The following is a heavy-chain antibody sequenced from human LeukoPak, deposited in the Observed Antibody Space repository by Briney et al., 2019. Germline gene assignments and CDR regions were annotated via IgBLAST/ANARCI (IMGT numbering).Heavy chain of an antibody. CDR1: GFTFSSYS. J-gene: IGHJ4*02. V-gene: IGHV3-21*01. D-gene: IGHD3-10*01. CDR3: ARDRDYYGSGSTLYYFDY. CDR2: ISSSSSYI. Sequence: AGGSLRLSCAASGFTFSSYSMNWVRQAPGKGLEWVSSISSSSSYIYYADSVKGRFTISRDNAKNSLYLQMNSLRAEDTAVYDCARDRDYYGSGSTLYYFDYWGQRTLVTVSS.